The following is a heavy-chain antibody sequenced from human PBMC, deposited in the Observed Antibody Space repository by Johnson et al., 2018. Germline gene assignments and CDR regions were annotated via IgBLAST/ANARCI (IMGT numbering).Heavy chain of an antibody. Sequence: VQLVQCGGGLVKPGGSLRLSCAASGFTFDDYAMHWVRQAPGKGLEWVSGISWNSGSIGYADSVKGRFTISRDNAKNSLYLQMNSLRAEDTALYYFAKDRISLQYYYYMDVWGKGTTVTVSS. J-gene: IGHJ6*03. V-gene: IGHV3-9*01. CDR1: GFTFDDYA. CDR3: AKDRISLQYYYYMDV. CDR2: ISWNSGSI.